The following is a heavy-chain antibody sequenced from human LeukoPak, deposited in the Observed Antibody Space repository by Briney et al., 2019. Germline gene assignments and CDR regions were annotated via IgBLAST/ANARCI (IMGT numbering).Heavy chain of an antibody. J-gene: IGHJ4*02. CDR3: TRGTSSGYYSDY. V-gene: IGHV3-21*01. D-gene: IGHD3-3*01. Sequence: GGSLRLSCAASGLTFSSYSMNWVRQAPGKGLEWVSYISSSSSYIYYADSVKGRFTISRDNAKNSLSLQMSSLRAEDTAVYYCTRGTSSGYYSDYWGQGTLVTVSS. CDR1: GLTFSSYS. CDR2: ISSSSSYI.